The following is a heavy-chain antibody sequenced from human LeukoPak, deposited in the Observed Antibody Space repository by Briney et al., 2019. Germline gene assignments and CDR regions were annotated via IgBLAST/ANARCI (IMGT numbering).Heavy chain of an antibody. Sequence: SVKVSCKASGGTFSSYAISWVRQAPGQGLEWMGGIIPIFGTANYAQKFQGRVTITTDESSSTAYMELSSRRSEDTAVYYCARDDPYGDYGFGFDPWGQGTLVTVSS. V-gene: IGHV1-69*05. CDR2: IIPIFGTA. D-gene: IGHD4-17*01. CDR1: GGTFSSYA. CDR3: ARDDPYGDYGFGFDP. J-gene: IGHJ5*02.